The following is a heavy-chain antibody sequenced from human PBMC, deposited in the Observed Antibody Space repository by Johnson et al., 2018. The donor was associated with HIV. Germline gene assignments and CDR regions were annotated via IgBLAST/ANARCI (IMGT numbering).Heavy chain of an antibody. CDR1: GFTFSNFA. CDR3: ASQFAGNNWSPVAFDI. D-gene: IGHD1-1*01. J-gene: IGHJ3*02. V-gene: IGHV3-30*02. Sequence: QVQLVESGGGVVPPGGSLRLSCAASGFTFSNFAMHWVRQAPGKGLEWVAIILCGGSDKYCADSAKGRFTISRDYVKNTLYLQMNSLTTEDTAIYFCASQFAGNNWSPVAFDIWGQGTMVTVSS. CDR2: ILCGGSDK.